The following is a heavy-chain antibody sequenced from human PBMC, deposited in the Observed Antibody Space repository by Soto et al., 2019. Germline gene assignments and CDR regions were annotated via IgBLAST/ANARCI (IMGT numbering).Heavy chain of an antibody. J-gene: IGHJ4*02. CDR3: AREKRANGYFDY. Sequence: EVQLVESGGGVVQPGGSLRLSCAASGFAFSAYYMTWVRQAPGKGLEWVANIKKDGSEKYYAGSVNGRFIISRDDVKNLLFLQMNSLRVEDTAVYYCAREKRANGYFDYWGQGTPVTVSA. CDR2: IKKDGSEK. CDR1: GFAFSAYY. D-gene: IGHD6-25*01. V-gene: IGHV3-7*01.